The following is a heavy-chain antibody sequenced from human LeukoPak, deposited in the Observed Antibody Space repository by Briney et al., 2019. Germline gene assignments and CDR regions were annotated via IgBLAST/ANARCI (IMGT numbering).Heavy chain of an antibody. Sequence: GGSLRLSCAASGFTFSSYWMNWARQAPGRGLEWVASINHNGNVNYYVDSVKGRFTISRDNAKNSLYLQMSNLRAEDTAVYFCARGGGLDVWGQGATVTVSS. D-gene: IGHD3-16*01. CDR2: INHNGNVN. CDR1: GFTFSSYW. CDR3: ARGGGLDV. V-gene: IGHV3-7*03. J-gene: IGHJ6*02.